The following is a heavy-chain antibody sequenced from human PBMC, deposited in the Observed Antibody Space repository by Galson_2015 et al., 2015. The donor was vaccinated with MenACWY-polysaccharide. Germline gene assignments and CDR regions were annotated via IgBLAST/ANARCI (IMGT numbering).Heavy chain of an antibody. Sequence: SLRLSCAASGSRFSHSGMHWVRQAPGKGLEWVAVIQYDGSKIVYADSVKGRFSISRDNSKSTLYLEMNSLRAEDSALYYCAREGSRIVFHAFDIWGQGTMVIVSS. V-gene: IGHV3-33*01. CDR3: AREGSRIVFHAFDI. CDR1: GSRFSHSG. CDR2: IQYDGSKI. D-gene: IGHD3-10*02. J-gene: IGHJ3*02.